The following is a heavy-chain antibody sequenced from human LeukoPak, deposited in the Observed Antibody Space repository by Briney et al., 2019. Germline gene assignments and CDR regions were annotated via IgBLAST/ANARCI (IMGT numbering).Heavy chain of an antibody. CDR1: GFTVSSNY. CDR2: IYSGGST. D-gene: IGHD2-2*01. CDR3: AKGKCSSTSCYLSYYFDY. Sequence: GGSLRLSCAASGFTVSSNYMTWVRQTPGKGLEWVSVIYSGGSTYYADSVKGRFTISRDNSKNTLYLQMNSLRAEDTALYYCAKGKCSSTSCYLSYYFDYWGQGTLVTVSS. V-gene: IGHV3-53*05. J-gene: IGHJ4*02.